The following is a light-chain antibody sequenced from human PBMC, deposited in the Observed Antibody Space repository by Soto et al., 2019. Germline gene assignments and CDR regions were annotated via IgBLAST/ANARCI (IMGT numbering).Light chain of an antibody. J-gene: IGLJ1*01. Sequence: QSGLSQPRGGCRSPGQTITISCTGTSSPVGGYHYVSWYQQLPGKAPRLLTYAVRQRPSGVPDRFSGSESGNTASLTISGLQAHDEADYYCCSYAGRYTYVFGSGSTVTLL. CDR3: CSYAGRYTYV. CDR1: SSPVGGYHY. V-gene: IGLV2-11*01. CDR2: AVR.